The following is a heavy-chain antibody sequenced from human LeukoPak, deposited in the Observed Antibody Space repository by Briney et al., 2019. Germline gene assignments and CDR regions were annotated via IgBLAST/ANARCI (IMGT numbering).Heavy chain of an antibody. CDR2: ISGRGDST. V-gene: IGHV3-23*01. Sequence: GGSLRLSCAASGFTFSTYGMSWVRQAPGKGLEWVSSISGRGDSTNYADSVKGRFTISRDISKNTVYLQMNSLRAEDTAVYYCARDPWLVYYFGYWGQGTLVTVSS. D-gene: IGHD6-19*01. J-gene: IGHJ4*02. CDR3: ARDPWLVYYFGY. CDR1: GFTFSTYG.